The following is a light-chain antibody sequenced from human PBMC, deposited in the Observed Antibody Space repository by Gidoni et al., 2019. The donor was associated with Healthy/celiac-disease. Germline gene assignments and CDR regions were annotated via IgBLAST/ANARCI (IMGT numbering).Light chain of an antibody. CDR3: NSRDSSGNHVV. Sequence: SSELTQDPAVSVALGQTVRITCQGDSLRSYYASWYQQKPGQAPVRVIYGKNNRPSGIPDRFSGSSSGNTASLTITGAQAEDEADYYCNSRDSSGNHVVLGGGTKLTVL. J-gene: IGLJ2*01. CDR1: SLRSYY. CDR2: GKN. V-gene: IGLV3-19*01.